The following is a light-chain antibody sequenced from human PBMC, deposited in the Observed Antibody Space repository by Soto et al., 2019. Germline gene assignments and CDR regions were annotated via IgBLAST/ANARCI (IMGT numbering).Light chain of an antibody. CDR3: QQLDYWPPGWP. CDR1: QSVSSSF. V-gene: IGKV3-20*01. CDR2: AAS. J-gene: IGKJ1*01. Sequence: EIVLTQSPGTLSLSPGERATLSCRASQSVSSSFLAWYQQKPGQAPKLLIYAASSRATGIPDRFSGSGSGTYFTLIISRLEPEDFAVYYCQQLDYWPPGWPFGQGTKVEIK.